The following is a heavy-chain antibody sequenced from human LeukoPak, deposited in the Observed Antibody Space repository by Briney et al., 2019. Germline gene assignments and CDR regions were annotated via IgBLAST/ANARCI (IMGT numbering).Heavy chain of an antibody. D-gene: IGHD2-15*01. CDR1: GFTFSSYE. Sequence: LTGGSLRLSCAASGFTFSSYEMNWVRQAPGKGLEWVSYISSSGSTIYYADSVKGRFTISRDNAKNSLYLQMNSLRAEDTAVYYCAREDPRIIGYCSGGSCNWFDPWGQGTLVTVSS. CDR2: ISSSGSTI. CDR3: AREDPRIIGYCSGGSCNWFDP. J-gene: IGHJ5*02. V-gene: IGHV3-48*03.